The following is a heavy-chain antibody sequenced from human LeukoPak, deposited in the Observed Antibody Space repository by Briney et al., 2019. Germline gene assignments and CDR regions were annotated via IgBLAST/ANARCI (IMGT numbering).Heavy chain of an antibody. J-gene: IGHJ4*02. D-gene: IGHD5-12*01. CDR1: GFTFSGSA. CDR2: IRSKANSYAT. CDR3: TPTGYSDYVLSHPFDY. Sequence: GGSLKLSCAASGFTFSGSAMHWVRQASGKGLEWDGRIRSKANSYATAYAASVKGRFTISRDDSMNTAYLQMNSLKTEDTAVYYCTPTGYSDYVLSHPFDYWGQGTLVTVSS. V-gene: IGHV3-73*01.